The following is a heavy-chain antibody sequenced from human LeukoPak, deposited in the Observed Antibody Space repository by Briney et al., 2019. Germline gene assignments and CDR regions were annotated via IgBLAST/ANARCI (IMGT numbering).Heavy chain of an antibody. V-gene: IGHV4-34*01. CDR1: GGSFSGYY. Sequence: PSETLSLTCAVYGGSFSGYYWSWIRQPPGKGLEWIGEINHSGSTNYNPSLKSRVTISVDTSKNQFSLKLSSVTAADTAVYYCARVQTQYYDFWSGYYRGAYFDYWGQGTLVTVSS. J-gene: IGHJ4*02. D-gene: IGHD3-3*01. CDR2: INHSGST. CDR3: ARVQTQYYDFWSGYYRGAYFDY.